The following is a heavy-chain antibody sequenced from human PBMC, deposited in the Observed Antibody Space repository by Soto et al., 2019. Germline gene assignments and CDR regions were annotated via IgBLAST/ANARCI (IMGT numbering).Heavy chain of an antibody. V-gene: IGHV1-69*06. D-gene: IGHD2-15*01. J-gene: IGHJ6*02. Sequence: SVKVSCKASGGTFSSYAISWVRQAPGQGLEWMGGIIPIFGTANYAQKFQGRVTITADKSTSTAYMELSSLRSEDTAVYYCVRTPFGDCSGGSCSDYYYYGMDVWGQGTTVTVSS. CDR1: GGTFSSYA. CDR3: VRTPFGDCSGGSCSDYYYYGMDV. CDR2: IIPIFGTA.